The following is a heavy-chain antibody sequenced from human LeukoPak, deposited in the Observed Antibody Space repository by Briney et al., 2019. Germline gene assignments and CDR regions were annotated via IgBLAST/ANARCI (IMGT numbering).Heavy chain of an antibody. Sequence: GASVKVSCKPSGYTFTSYALSWVRQAPGQGLEWMGWISTYSGNTNYAQKLQGRVTMTADTSTSTAYMELRSLRSDGTAVYYCARDSAGSGTLDYWGQGTLVTVSS. CDR2: ISTYSGNT. V-gene: IGHV1-18*01. D-gene: IGHD1-26*01. CDR1: GYTFTSYA. CDR3: ARDSAGSGTLDY. J-gene: IGHJ4*02.